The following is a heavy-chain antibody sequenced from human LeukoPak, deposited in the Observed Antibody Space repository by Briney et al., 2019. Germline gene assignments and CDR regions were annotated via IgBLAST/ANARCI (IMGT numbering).Heavy chain of an antibody. J-gene: IGHJ5*02. D-gene: IGHD6-19*01. CDR2: IYTSGST. Sequence: PSETLSLTCTVSGGSISIYYWSWIRQPAGKGLEWIGRIYTSGSTNYTPSLKSRVTMSVDTSKNQFSLKLSSVTAADTAVYYCARCGGYSSGWYRGWFDPWGQGTLVTVSS. CDR1: GGSISIYY. V-gene: IGHV4-4*07. CDR3: ARCGGYSSGWYRGWFDP.